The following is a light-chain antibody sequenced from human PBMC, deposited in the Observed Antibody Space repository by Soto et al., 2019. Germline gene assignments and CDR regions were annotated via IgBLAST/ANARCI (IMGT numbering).Light chain of an antibody. V-gene: IGKV2-30*01. J-gene: IGKJ1*01. CDR1: QSLVYSDGNTY. CDR2: KVS. Sequence: DVVMTQSPLSLPVTLGQPASISCRCSQSLVYSDGNTYLNWFQQRPGQSPRRLIYKVSNRDSGVPDRFSGSGSGTEFTLTISSMQPDDFATFYCQQYNGYSRTFGQGTKV. CDR3: QQYNGYSRT.